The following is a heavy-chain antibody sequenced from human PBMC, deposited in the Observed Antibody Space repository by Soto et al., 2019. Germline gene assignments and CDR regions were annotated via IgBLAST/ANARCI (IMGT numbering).Heavy chain of an antibody. D-gene: IGHD2-8*02. J-gene: IGHJ4*02. CDR1: GYSFVSYG. CDR2: IGPYKVST. Sequence: QLQLVQSGLEVKKPGASVRVSCKTSGYSFVSYGISCLRQAPGQGLEWMAWIGPYKVSTRYSERLQDRITLTSDIPASTVYMELRSLGPDDTAVYYCAKDVQDWWEYPTGGFDFWGQGTLVTVSA. CDR3: AKDVQDWWEYPTGGFDF. V-gene: IGHV1-18*04.